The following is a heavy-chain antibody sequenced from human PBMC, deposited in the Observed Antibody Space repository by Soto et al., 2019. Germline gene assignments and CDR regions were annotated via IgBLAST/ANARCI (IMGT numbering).Heavy chain of an antibody. J-gene: IGHJ5*02. CDR2: VFHTGTT. CDR1: GDSVSSPYY. Sequence: QVQLQESGPGLVKPSGTLSLTCAVSGDSVSSPYYWCWVRQPPGKGLEWIGEVFHTGTTSYNPSLRSRVTRSMNKPINQFSLDLSSVTAADTAVYYCARSAGWYAIHAWGPGTLVIVSS. CDR3: ARSAGWYAIHA. V-gene: IGHV4-4*02. D-gene: IGHD6-19*01.